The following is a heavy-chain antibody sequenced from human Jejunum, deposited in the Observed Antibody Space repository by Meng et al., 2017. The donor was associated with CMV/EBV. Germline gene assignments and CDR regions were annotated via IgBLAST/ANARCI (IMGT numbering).Heavy chain of an antibody. J-gene: IGHJ4*02. CDR3: VRDLEVPGRGLGY. D-gene: IGHD3-16*01. Sequence: EVQLVESXXXXVXXGGSLGLSCAASGFTFSNSWMHWVRQVPGKGLIWVSRINGDGTSTTYADSVKGRFTISRDNAKNTVYLQMNSLRVEDSAVYSCVRDLEVPGRGLGYWGQGTLVTVSS. CDR2: INGDGTST. V-gene: IGHV3-74*01. CDR1: GFTFSNSW.